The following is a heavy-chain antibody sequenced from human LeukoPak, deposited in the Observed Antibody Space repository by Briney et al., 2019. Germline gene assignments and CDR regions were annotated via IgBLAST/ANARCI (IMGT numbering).Heavy chain of an antibody. Sequence: ASVKVSCKASGYTFTSYYMHWVRQAPGQGLEWMGIINPSGGSTSYAQKFQGRVTMTTDTSTSTAYMELRSLRSDDTAVYYCAREGILMAGPDYWGQGTLVTVSS. V-gene: IGHV1-46*01. CDR1: GYTFTSYY. D-gene: IGHD2-21*01. CDR2: INPSGGST. CDR3: AREGILMAGPDY. J-gene: IGHJ4*02.